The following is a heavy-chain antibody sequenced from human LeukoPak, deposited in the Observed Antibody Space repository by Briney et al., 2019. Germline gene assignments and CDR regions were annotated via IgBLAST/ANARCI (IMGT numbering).Heavy chain of an antibody. CDR1: GGTFSSYA. V-gene: IGHV1-69*13. D-gene: IGHD2-2*01. CDR2: IIPIFGTA. Sequence: ASVKVSCKASGGTFSSYAISWVRQAPGQGLEWMGGIIPIFGTANYTQKFQGRVTITADESTSTAYMELSSLRSEDTAVYYCARNVGYCSSPSCFPHFDYGGQGTLVTVSS. CDR3: ARNVGYCSSPSCFPHFDY. J-gene: IGHJ4*02.